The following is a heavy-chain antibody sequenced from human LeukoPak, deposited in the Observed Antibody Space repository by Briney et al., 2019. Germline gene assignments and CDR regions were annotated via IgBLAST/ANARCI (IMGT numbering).Heavy chain of an antibody. V-gene: IGHV4-59*01. CDR3: ARVGLTSGYYRWFDH. D-gene: IGHD3-9*01. CDR1: GGSISSYY. Sequence: PSETLSLTCTVSGGSISSYYWSWIRQPPGKGLEWIGYRYYIGSTNYNPSLKSRATISVDTSKNQFSLKLNSVTAADTAVYYCARVGLTSGYYRWFDHWGQGTLVTVSS. J-gene: IGHJ5*02. CDR2: RYYIGST.